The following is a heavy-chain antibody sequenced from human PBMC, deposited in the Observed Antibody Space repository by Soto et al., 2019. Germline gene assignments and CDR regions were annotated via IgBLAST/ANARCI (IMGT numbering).Heavy chain of an antibody. V-gene: IGHV3-21*01. CDR3: ARDPRISALHHEV. CDR1: GFTFSSYS. J-gene: IGHJ6*04. D-gene: IGHD6-6*01. Sequence: EVQLVESGGGLVKPGGSLRLSCAASGFTFSSYSMNWVRQAPGKGLEWVSSISSSSSYIYYADSVKGRFTISRDNAKNSLYRQMNSLRAEDTAVYYCARDPRISALHHEVWGKGSTVTVSS. CDR2: ISSSSSYI.